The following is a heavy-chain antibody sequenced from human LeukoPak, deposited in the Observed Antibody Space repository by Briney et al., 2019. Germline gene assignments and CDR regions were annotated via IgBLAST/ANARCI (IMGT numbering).Heavy chain of an antibody. CDR3: ARRYCSGGSCYSGPNWFDP. Sequence: ASVKVSCKASGYTFTSYGISWVRQAPGQGLELMGWISAYNGNTNYAQKLQGRVTMTTDTSTSTAYMELRSLRSDDTAVYYCARRYCSGGSCYSGPNWFDPWGQGTLVTVSS. V-gene: IGHV1-18*01. CDR2: ISAYNGNT. D-gene: IGHD2-15*01. CDR1: GYTFTSYG. J-gene: IGHJ5*02.